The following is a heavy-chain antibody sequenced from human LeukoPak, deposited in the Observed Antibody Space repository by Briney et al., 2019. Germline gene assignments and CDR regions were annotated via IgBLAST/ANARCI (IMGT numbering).Heavy chain of an antibody. J-gene: IGHJ4*02. CDR1: GFTLSTYW. Sequence: GESLRLSCEASGFTLSTYWMNWVRQVPGKGLDWVANINPDGSGKRYVDSEKGRFTIARDNADNSLSLQMNSLRAEDTAVYYCASWGAGGNSWGQGTLVTVSS. CDR3: ASWGAGGNS. V-gene: IGHV3-7*01. D-gene: IGHD3-16*01. CDR2: INPDGSGK.